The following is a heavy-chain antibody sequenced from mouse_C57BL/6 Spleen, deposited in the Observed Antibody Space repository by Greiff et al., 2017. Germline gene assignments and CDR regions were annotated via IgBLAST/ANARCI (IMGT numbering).Heavy chain of an antibody. CDR1: GYTFTSYW. CDR3: ARGYSNLFDY. D-gene: IGHD2-5*01. J-gene: IGHJ2*01. Sequence: QVQLQQPGAELVRPGSSVKLSCKASGYTFTSYWMDWVKQRPGQGLEWIGNIYPSDSETHYNQKFKDKATLTVDKSSSTAYMQLSSLTSEDSAVYYCARGYSNLFDYWGQGTTLTGSS. V-gene: IGHV1-61*01. CDR2: IYPSDSET.